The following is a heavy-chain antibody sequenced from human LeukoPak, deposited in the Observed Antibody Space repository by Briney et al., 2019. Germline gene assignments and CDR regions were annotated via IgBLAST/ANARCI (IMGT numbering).Heavy chain of an antibody. CDR3: ARELIPSTYYNFWSGYPFDY. Sequence: GGSLRLSCAASGFTVSSNYMSWVRQAPGKGLECVSVIYSGGGAYYADSVKGRFTISRDNAKNSLYLQMNSLRAEDTAVYYCARELIPSTYYNFWSGYPFDYWGQGTLVTVSS. V-gene: IGHV3-53*01. D-gene: IGHD3-3*01. CDR1: GFTVSSNY. J-gene: IGHJ4*02. CDR2: IYSGGGA.